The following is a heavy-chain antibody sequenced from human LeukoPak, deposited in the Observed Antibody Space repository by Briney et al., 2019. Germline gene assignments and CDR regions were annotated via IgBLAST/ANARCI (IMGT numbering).Heavy chain of an antibody. CDR1: GFTFSDYY. J-gene: IGHJ4*02. CDR2: ISSSGSTI. V-gene: IGHV3-11*04. Sequence: GGSLRLSCAASGFTFSDYYMSWIRQAPGKGLEWVLYISSSGSTIYYADSVKGRFTISRDNAKNSLYLEMNSLRAEDTAVYYCARTYYDFWSGYYSHEGNPFDYWGQGTLVTVSS. D-gene: IGHD3-3*01. CDR3: ARTYYDFWSGYYSHEGNPFDY.